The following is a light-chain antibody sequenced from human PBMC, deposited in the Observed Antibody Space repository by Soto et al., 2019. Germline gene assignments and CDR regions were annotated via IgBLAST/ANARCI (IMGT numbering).Light chain of an antibody. Sequence: EIVMTQSPATLSLSPGERATLSCRASQSVSTYLAWYQQKPGQAPMLLIYDASNRATGIPARFSGTGSGTDFTLTISSLEPEDFAVYYCQQRSMWVFGQGTKLEIK. CDR3: QQRSMWV. CDR2: DAS. J-gene: IGKJ2*01. CDR1: QSVSTY. V-gene: IGKV3-11*01.